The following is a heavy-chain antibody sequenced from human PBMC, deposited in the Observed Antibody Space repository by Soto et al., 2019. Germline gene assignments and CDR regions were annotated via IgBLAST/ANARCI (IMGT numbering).Heavy chain of an antibody. Sequence: SVKVSCKASGGTFSSYAISWVRQAPGQGLEWMGGIIPIFGTANYAQKFQGRVTITADESTSTAYMELSSLRSEDTAVYYCARDPLEDGITIFGVALDYWRQGTLVTVSS. J-gene: IGHJ4*02. CDR1: GGTFSSYA. V-gene: IGHV1-69*13. CDR2: IIPIFGTA. D-gene: IGHD3-3*01. CDR3: ARDPLEDGITIFGVALDY.